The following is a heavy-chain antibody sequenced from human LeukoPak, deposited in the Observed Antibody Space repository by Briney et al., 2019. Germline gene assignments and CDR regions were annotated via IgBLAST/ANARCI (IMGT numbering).Heavy chain of an antibody. Sequence: GGSLRLSCAVSGFTFSCYEMSWVRQAPGKGLEWVSYISSSGTTIYYADSVKGRFTVSRDNAKNSLYLQMNSLRAEDTAVYYCARFTTGTTCDYWGQGTLVTVSS. V-gene: IGHV3-48*03. D-gene: IGHD1-1*01. CDR1: GFTFSCYE. J-gene: IGHJ4*02. CDR2: ISSSGTTI. CDR3: ARFTTGTTCDY.